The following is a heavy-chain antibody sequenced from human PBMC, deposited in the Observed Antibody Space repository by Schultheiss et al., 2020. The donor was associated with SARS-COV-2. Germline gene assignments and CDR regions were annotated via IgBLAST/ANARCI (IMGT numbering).Heavy chain of an antibody. J-gene: IGHJ4*02. CDR1: GFTFSSYS. V-gene: IGHV3-48*01. CDR3: ASTTVTTGLDY. CDR2: ISSSSSTI. D-gene: IGHD4-17*01. Sequence: GESLKISCAASGFTFSSYSMNWVRQAPGKGLEWVSYISSSSSTIYYADSVKGRFTISRDNAKNSLYLQMNSLRAEDTAVYYCASTTVTTGLDYWGQGTLVTVSS.